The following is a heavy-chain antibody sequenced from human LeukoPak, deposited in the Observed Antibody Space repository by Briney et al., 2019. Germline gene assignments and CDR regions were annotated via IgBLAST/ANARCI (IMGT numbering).Heavy chain of an antibody. CDR3: ARAGGQRPRYYYYYMDV. CDR1: GGSISNYY. Sequence: SETLSLTCTVSGGSISNYYWSWIRQPPGKGLEWIGYVSYTENTNYNPSLKSRVTISVDTSKNQFSLKLSSVTAADTAVYYCARAGGQRPRYYYYYMDVWGKGTTVTVSS. D-gene: IGHD6-25*01. J-gene: IGHJ6*03. CDR2: VSYTENT. V-gene: IGHV4-59*01.